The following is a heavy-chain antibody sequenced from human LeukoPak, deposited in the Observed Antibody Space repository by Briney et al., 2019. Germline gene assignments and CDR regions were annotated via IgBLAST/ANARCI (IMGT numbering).Heavy chain of an antibody. CDR3: ARNSFATIFGVVIPPHFDY. D-gene: IGHD3-3*01. CDR1: GGSFSSYY. V-gene: IGHV4-59*08. J-gene: IGHJ4*02. CDR2: IYYSGST. Sequence: PSETLSLTCAVYGGSFSSYYWSWIRQPPGKGLEWIGYIYYSGSTNYNPSLKSRVTISVDTSKNQFSLKLSSVTAADTAVYYCARNSFATIFGVVIPPHFDYWGQGTLVTVSS.